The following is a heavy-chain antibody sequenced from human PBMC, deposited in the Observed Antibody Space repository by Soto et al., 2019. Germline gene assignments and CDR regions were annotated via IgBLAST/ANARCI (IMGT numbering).Heavy chain of an antibody. CDR3: ARLLEWPAGDWFDP. J-gene: IGHJ5*02. D-gene: IGHD3-3*01. Sequence: ASVKVSCKASGGTFSSYAISWVRQAPGQGLEWMGGIIPIFGTANYAQKFQGRVTITADESTSTAYMELSSLRSEDTAVYYCARLLEWPAGDWFDPWGQGTLVTVSS. CDR2: IIPIFGTA. CDR1: GGTFSSYA. V-gene: IGHV1-69*13.